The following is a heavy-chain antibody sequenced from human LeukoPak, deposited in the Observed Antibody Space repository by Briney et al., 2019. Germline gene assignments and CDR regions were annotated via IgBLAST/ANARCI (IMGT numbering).Heavy chain of an antibody. D-gene: IGHD3-22*01. CDR2: ITYEGSNE. CDR3: ARDESAPYYYDSSGNSFDY. Sequence: PGRSLRLSCAASGFTFSRYGMHWVRQAPGKGLEWVAFITYEGSNEYYADSVKGRFTISRDNSKNTLYLQMNSLRAEDTAVYYCARDESAPYYYDSSGNSFDYWGQGTLVTVSS. CDR1: GFTFSRYG. J-gene: IGHJ4*02. V-gene: IGHV3-30*03.